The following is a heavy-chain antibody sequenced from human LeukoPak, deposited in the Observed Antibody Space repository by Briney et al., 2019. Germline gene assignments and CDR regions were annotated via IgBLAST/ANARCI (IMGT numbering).Heavy chain of an antibody. CDR2: INYDGSNR. J-gene: IGHJ4*02. CDR3: ARWGGTRQFYFDY. CDR1: GFTVINNY. D-gene: IGHD3-16*01. Sequence: GGSLRLSCAASGFTVINNYLHWVRQGPGKGLEWLAVINYDGSNRYYAGSVKGRFTISKDSSENTLYLQMNSLRADDTAMYSCARWGGTRQFYFDYWGQGTLATVSS. V-gene: IGHV3-33*08.